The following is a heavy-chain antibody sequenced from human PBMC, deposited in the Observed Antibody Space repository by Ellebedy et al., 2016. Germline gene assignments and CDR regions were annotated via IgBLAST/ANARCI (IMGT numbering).Heavy chain of an antibody. J-gene: IGHJ4*02. CDR3: ARGDSSSSRVYY. V-gene: IGHV4-30-4*01. D-gene: IGHD6-6*01. CDR1: GGSISSSDSY. Sequence: SETLSLTCIVSGGSISSSDSYWSWIRQPPGKGLEWIGYISYSGSTYYNPSLKSRVTISGDTSKNQFSLRLSSVTAADTAVYFCARGDSSSSRVYYWGQGTLVTVSS. CDR2: ISYSGST.